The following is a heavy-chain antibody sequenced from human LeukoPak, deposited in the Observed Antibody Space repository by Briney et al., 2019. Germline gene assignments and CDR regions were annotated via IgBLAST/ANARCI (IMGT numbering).Heavy chain of an antibody. D-gene: IGHD2-2*01. CDR3: ARDPNEVPAASDYCMDV. Sequence: SETLSLTCTVSGGSISSYYWSWIRQPAGKGLEWIGRIYTSGSTNYNPSLKSRVTMSVDTSKNQFSLKLSSVTAADTAVYYCARDPNEVPAASDYCMDVWGKGTTVTVSS. V-gene: IGHV4-4*07. CDR1: GGSISSYY. CDR2: IYTSGST. J-gene: IGHJ6*03.